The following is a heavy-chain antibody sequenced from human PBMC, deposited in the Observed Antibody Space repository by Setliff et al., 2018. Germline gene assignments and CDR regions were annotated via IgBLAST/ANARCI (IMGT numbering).Heavy chain of an antibody. CDR2: IKGQTDGGTT. V-gene: IGHV3-15*01. Sequence: GGSLRLSWAAPELIFSHTWMNWVRQAPGKGLEGVGRIKGQTDGGTTDYAAPVKGRFSISRDDSKNSVYLQMNSLKTEDTAVYYCTTGYISGYYIGHWGLGTLVTVSS. CDR1: ELIFSHTW. D-gene: IGHD6-19*01. CDR3: TTGYISGYYIGH. J-gene: IGHJ4*02.